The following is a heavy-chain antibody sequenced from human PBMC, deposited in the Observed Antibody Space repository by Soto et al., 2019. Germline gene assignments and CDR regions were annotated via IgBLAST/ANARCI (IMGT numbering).Heavy chain of an antibody. CDR2: IWHDGSQK. Sequence: QVQLVESGGGVVQPGTSPRLSCVASGFTFSNYGIHWVRQAPGRGLEWVAVIWHDGSQKYLTDSVRGRFTISRDNSKNTVYLHMNSLRVEDTAVYYCERRDDPFHVWGRGTMVTVSS. CDR3: ERRDDPFHV. CDR1: GFTFSNYG. J-gene: IGHJ3*01. V-gene: IGHV3-33*01.